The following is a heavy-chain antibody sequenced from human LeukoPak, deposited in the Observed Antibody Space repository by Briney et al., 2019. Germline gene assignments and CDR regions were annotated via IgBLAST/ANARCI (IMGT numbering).Heavy chain of an antibody. CDR2: ISGSGGST. CDR3: ARMGGSAQEY. Sequence: PGGTLRLSCGASGFTFSSYGMSWVRQAPGKELEGVSAISGSGGSTYYADSVKGRFTTSRDNAKNSLYLQMNSLRAEDTAVYYCARMGGSAQEYWGQGTLVTVSA. D-gene: IGHD3-10*01. J-gene: IGHJ4*02. V-gene: IGHV3-23*01. CDR1: GFTFSSYG.